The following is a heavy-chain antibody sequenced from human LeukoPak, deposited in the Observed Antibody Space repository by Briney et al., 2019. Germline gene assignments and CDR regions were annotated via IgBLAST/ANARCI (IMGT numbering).Heavy chain of an antibody. Sequence: SETLSLSCTVSNYSISSGYYWGWIRQPPGKGLEWIGSIYHSGSTYYYNPSLKSRVTISVDTSKNQFSLKLSSVTAADTAVYYCARDDLSGTYGGVDYWGQGTLVTVSS. D-gene: IGHD1-26*01. CDR2: IYHSGSTY. J-gene: IGHJ4*02. CDR3: ARDDLSGTYGGVDY. CDR1: NYSISSGYY. V-gene: IGHV4-38-2*02.